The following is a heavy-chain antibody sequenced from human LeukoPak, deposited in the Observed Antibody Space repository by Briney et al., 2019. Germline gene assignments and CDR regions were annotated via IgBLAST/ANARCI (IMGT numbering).Heavy chain of an antibody. CDR1: GFTFSTYE. J-gene: IGHJ4*02. D-gene: IGHD3-22*01. CDR3: VVITWDY. CDR2: ISSSGSTI. V-gene: IGHV3-48*03. Sequence: GGSLRLSCAASGFTFSTYEMNWVRQAPGKGLEWVSYISSSGSTIYYADSVKGRFTISRDNAENSLYPQMNSLRAEDTAIYYCVVITWDYWGQGTLVTVSS.